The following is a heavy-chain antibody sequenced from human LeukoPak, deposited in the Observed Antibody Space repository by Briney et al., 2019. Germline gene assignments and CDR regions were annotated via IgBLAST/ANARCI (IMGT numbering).Heavy chain of an antibody. CDR3: AKRGDYYSYYYVMEV. CDR1: GYSFNAYA. J-gene: IGHJ6*02. V-gene: IGHV3-23*01. D-gene: IGHD2-21*02. CDR2: ITGDGNTI. Sequence: GGSLRLSCAASGYSFNAYAMSWVRQAPGKGLEWVSSITGDGNTIIYADSVKGRFTISRDYSKNTLYLQMNSPRVEDTAIYYCAKRGDYYSYYYVMEVWGQGTTVIVSS.